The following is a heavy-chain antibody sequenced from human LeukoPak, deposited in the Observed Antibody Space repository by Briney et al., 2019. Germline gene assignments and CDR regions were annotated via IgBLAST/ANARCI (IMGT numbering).Heavy chain of an antibody. D-gene: IGHD1-7*01. V-gene: IGHV1-69*06. CDR2: IIPIFGTA. Sequence: ASIKVSCKASRYTFTGYYMHWVRQAPGQGLEWMGGIIPIFGTANYAQKFQGRVTITADKSTSTGYIDLSSLRYEGTAVYYCARNYEFIPAFDIWGQGTMVTVSS. CDR3: ARNYEFIPAFDI. CDR1: RYTFTGYY. J-gene: IGHJ3*02.